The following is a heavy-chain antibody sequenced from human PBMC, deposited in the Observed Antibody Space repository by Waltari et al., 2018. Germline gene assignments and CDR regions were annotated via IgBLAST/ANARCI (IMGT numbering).Heavy chain of an antibody. J-gene: IGHJ4*02. CDR2: MNPNSGNT. CDR1: GYTFTSFD. Sequence: QVQLVQSGAEVKKPGASVKVSCEASGYTFTSFDINWVRQATGQGLEWMGWMNPNSGNTGYAQKFQGRVTITADESTSTAYMELSSLRSEDTAVYYCARGYVYGANPANCWGQGTLVTVSS. V-gene: IGHV1-8*01. D-gene: IGHD4-17*01. CDR3: ARGYVYGANPANC.